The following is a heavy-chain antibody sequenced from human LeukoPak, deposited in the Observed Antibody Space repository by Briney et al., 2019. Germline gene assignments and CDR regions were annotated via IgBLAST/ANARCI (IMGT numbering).Heavy chain of an antibody. CDR3: AGHPPTIAARPGDAFDI. D-gene: IGHD6-6*01. CDR1: GGSISSYY. CDR2: IYYSGST. Sequence: SETLSLTCTVSGGSISSYYWGWIRQPPGKGLEWIGSIYYSGSTYYNPSLKSRVTISVDTSKNQFSLKLSSVTAADTAVYYCAGHPPTIAARPGDAFDIWGQGTMVTVSS. V-gene: IGHV4-39*01. J-gene: IGHJ3*02.